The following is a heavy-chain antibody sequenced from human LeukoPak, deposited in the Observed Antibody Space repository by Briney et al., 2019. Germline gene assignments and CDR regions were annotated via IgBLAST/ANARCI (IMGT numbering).Heavy chain of an antibody. V-gene: IGHV3-9*01. J-gene: IGHJ4*02. CDR3: AKAQGSLDYFDY. D-gene: IGHD3-16*01. CDR2: ISWNSASI. Sequence: GRSLRLSCAASGFTFDNYAMPWVRQAPGQGLEWVSGISWNSASIGYADSVKGRFTISRDNAKNSLYLQMNSLRAEDTALYYCAKAQGSLDYFDYWGQGTLVTVSS. CDR1: GFTFDNYA.